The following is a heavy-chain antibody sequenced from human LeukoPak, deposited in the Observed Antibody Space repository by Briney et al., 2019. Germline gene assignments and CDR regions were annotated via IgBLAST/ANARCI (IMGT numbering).Heavy chain of an antibody. D-gene: IGHD5-24*01. CDR3: AKVGWQPPDY. CDR2: ISDSGSNT. V-gene: IGHV3-23*01. Sequence: PGGSLRLSCAASGFTFSSYAMSWVRQAPGKGLEWISAISDSGSNTFYADSAKGRFTISRDNSKNTLYLQMNSLRAEDTAIYYCAKVGWQPPDYWGQGTLVTVSS. J-gene: IGHJ4*02. CDR1: GFTFSSYA.